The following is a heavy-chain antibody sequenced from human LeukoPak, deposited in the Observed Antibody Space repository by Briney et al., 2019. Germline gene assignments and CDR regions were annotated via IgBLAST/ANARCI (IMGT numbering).Heavy chain of an antibody. CDR1: GGSISSSSYY. Sequence: PSETLSLTCTVSGGSISSSSYYWGWIRQPPGKGLEWIGSIYYSGSTYYNPSLKSRVTISVDTSKNQFSLKLSSVTAADTAVYYCARVGYCSSTSCYNDYYYMDVWGKGTTVTVSS. D-gene: IGHD2-2*02. J-gene: IGHJ6*03. CDR2: IYYSGST. V-gene: IGHV4-39*01. CDR3: ARVGYCSSTSCYNDYYYMDV.